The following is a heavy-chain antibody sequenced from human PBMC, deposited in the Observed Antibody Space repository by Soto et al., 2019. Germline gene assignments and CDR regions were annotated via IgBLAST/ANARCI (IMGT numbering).Heavy chain of an antibody. D-gene: IGHD5-18*01. V-gene: IGHV3-48*02. J-gene: IGHJ6*02. Sequence: HPGGSLRLSCAASGFTFSSYSMDWVRQAPGKGLEWVSYISSSSSTIYYADSVKGRFTISRDNAKNSLYLQMNSLRDEDTAVYYCARDPRYSYALDYYYGMDVWGQGTTVTVSS. CDR1: GFTFSSYS. CDR3: ARDPRYSYALDYYYGMDV. CDR2: ISSSSSTI.